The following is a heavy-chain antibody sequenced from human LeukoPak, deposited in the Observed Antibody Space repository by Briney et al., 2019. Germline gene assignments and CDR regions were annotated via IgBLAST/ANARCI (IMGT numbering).Heavy chain of an antibody. V-gene: IGHV1-8*01. CDR1: GYTFTSYD. J-gene: IGHJ4*02. Sequence: ASVKVSCKASGYTFTSYDINWVRQATGQGLEWMGWMNPNSGNTGYAQKFQGRVTMTRNTSISTAYMELSSLRSEDTAVYYCARGHPDDFWSGYYSHSRSSLYWGQGTLVTVSS. D-gene: IGHD3-3*01. CDR2: MNPNSGNT. CDR3: ARGHPDDFWSGYYSHSRSSLY.